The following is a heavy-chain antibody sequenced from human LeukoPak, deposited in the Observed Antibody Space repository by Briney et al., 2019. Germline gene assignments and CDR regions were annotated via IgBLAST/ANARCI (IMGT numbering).Heavy chain of an antibody. CDR3: ASRGHYYGSGSSFDY. CDR1: GYTFTSYG. Sequence: ASVKVSCKASGYTFTSYGISWVRQAPGQGLEWMGWISAYNGNTNYAQKLQGRVTMTTDTSTSTAYMELRSLRSDDTAVYYCASRGHYYGSGSSFDYWGQGTLVTVSS. J-gene: IGHJ4*02. D-gene: IGHD3-10*01. V-gene: IGHV1-18*01. CDR2: ISAYNGNT.